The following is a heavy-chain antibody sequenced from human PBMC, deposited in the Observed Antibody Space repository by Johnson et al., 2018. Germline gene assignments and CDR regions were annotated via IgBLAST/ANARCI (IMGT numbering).Heavy chain of an antibody. CDR3: AREITNPTVTTALGMDV. Sequence: QVQLQESGPGLVKXSETLSLTCTVSGGSISSYYWSWIRQPPGKGLEWIGYIYYSGSTNYNPSLKSRVTISVDTSKNQFSLKLSSGTAADTAVYYCAREITNPTVTTALGMDVWGKGTTVTVSS. V-gene: IGHV4-59*01. CDR1: GGSISSYY. D-gene: IGHD4-17*01. CDR2: IYYSGST. J-gene: IGHJ6*04.